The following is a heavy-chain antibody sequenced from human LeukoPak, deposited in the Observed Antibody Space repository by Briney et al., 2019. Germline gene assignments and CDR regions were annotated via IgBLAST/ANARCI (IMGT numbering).Heavy chain of an antibody. D-gene: IGHD3-22*01. V-gene: IGHV1-18*01. J-gene: IGHJ4*02. CDR3: ARETYATYYYDSSGYPDPGYFDY. CDR2: ISTYYDNT. Sequence: ASVKVSCKASGYTFTSYGISWVRQAPGQGLEWMGWISTYYDNTNYAQKLQGRVTMTTDTSTSTAYMELRSLRSDDTAVYYCARETYATYYYDSSGYPDPGYFDYWGQGTLVTVSS. CDR1: GYTFTSYG.